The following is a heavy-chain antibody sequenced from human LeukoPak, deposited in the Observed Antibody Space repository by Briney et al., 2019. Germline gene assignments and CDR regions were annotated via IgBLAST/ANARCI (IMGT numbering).Heavy chain of an antibody. J-gene: IGHJ4*02. V-gene: IGHV3-30*03. D-gene: IGHD2-2*02. Sequence: GGSLRLSCAASGFTFSSYGMHWVRQAPGKGLEWVAVISYDGSNKYYADSVKGRFTISRDNSKNTLYLQMNSLRAEDTAVYYCARGSWGCSSTSCYSISYGTVFDYWGQGTLVTVSS. CDR3: ARGSWGCSSTSCYSISYGTVFDY. CDR2: ISYDGSNK. CDR1: GFTFSSYG.